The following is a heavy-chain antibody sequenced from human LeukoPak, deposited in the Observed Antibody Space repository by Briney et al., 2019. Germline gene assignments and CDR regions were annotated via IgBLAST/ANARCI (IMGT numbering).Heavy chain of an antibody. Sequence: KPSETLSLTCAVYGGSFSGYYWSWIRQPPGKGLEWIGEINHSGSTNYNPSLKSRVTISVDTSKNQFSLKLSSVTAADTAVYYCARHEEQLACQHWGQGTLVTVSS. J-gene: IGHJ1*01. V-gene: IGHV4-34*01. D-gene: IGHD6-6*01. CDR3: ARHEEQLACQH. CDR1: GGSFSGYY. CDR2: INHSGST.